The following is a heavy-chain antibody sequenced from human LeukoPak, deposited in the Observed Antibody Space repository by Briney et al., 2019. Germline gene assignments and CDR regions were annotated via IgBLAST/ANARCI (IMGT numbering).Heavy chain of an antibody. CDR1: GYTFTSYD. CDR3: ARGFWSGYYPIYYYYYYYMDV. J-gene: IGHJ6*03. CDR2: MNPNSGNT. D-gene: IGHD3-3*01. V-gene: IGHV1-8*01. Sequence: ASVKVSCRACGYTFTSYDINWVRQATGQGLEGMGWMNPNSGNTGYAQKFQGRVTMTRNTSISTAYMELSSLRSEDTAVYYCARGFWSGYYPIYYYYYYYMDVWGKGTTVTVSS.